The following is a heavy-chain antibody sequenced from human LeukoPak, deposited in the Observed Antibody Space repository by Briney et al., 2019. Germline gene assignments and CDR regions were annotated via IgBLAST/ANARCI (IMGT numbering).Heavy chain of an antibody. CDR1: GGTFSSYA. CDR2: IIPIFGTA. J-gene: IGHJ4*02. CDR3: ARAARYFDWLLYKDY. D-gene: IGHD3-9*01. Sequence: SVKVSCKASGGTFSSYAISWVRQAPGQGLEWMGGIIPIFGTANYAQKFQGRVTITADKSTSTAYMELSSLRSEDTAVYYCARAARYFDWLLYKDYWGQGTLVTVSS. V-gene: IGHV1-69*06.